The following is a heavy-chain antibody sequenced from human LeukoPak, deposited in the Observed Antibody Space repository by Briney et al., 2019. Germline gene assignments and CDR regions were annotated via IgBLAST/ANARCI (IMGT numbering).Heavy chain of an antibody. Sequence: SETLSLTCTVSGDSISNYYWTWIRQPAAKGLEWIGRIYTSGSTNYSPSLKGRVTMSVDTSKNQVSLNLSSVTAADTAVYYCARENGYRYDYWGQGTLVTVSS. CDR2: IYTSGST. CDR1: GDSISNYY. V-gene: IGHV4-4*07. D-gene: IGHD5-18*01. CDR3: ARENGYRYDY. J-gene: IGHJ4*02.